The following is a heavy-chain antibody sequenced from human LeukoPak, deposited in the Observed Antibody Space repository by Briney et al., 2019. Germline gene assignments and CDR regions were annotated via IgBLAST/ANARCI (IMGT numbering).Heavy chain of an antibody. V-gene: IGHV3-48*04. CDR2: ISSSSSTI. Sequence: GSLRLSCAASGFTFSSYSMNWVRQAPGKGLEWGSYISSSSSTIYYADSVKGRFTISRDNAKNSLYLQMNSLRAEDTAVYYCAREQAVYDYVWGSYRSLFDYWGQGTLVTVSS. CDR1: GFTFSSYS. CDR3: AREQAVYDYVWGSYRSLFDY. D-gene: IGHD3-16*02. J-gene: IGHJ4*02.